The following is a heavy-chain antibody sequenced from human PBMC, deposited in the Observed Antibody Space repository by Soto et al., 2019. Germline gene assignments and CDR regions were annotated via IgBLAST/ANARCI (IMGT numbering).Heavy chain of an antibody. D-gene: IGHD6-6*01. CDR2: IYYNGST. Sequence: AQLQESGEGLLKPSETLSLTCTVSGGSVSSYHWTWIRQSPGKGLEWIGYIYYNGSTDYNPSLKSRLTVSVSTSKRQFSLRLTSVTAADTAVYYCAREFFWRSSSSPTYYYYLDVWGKGTTVTVSS. CDR1: GGSVSSYH. J-gene: IGHJ6*03. V-gene: IGHV4-59*02. CDR3: AREFFWRSSSSPTYYYYLDV.